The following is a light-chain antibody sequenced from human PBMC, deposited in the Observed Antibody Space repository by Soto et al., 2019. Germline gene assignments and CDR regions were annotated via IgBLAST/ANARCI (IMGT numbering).Light chain of an antibody. CDR3: QQYSTSPIT. V-gene: IGKV3-20*01. CDR1: QSVNSN. Sequence: EIVLTQSPGTLSLSPGDRATLSCRANQSVNSNLAWHQQRPGRTPRLSMYGSSTRAADIPDRFSGSGSGTDFTLTISRLEPEDFAVYFCQQYSTSPITFGQGTRLEIK. CDR2: GSS. J-gene: IGKJ5*01.